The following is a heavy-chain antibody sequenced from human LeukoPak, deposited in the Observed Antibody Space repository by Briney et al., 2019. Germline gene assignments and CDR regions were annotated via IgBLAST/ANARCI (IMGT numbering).Heavy chain of an antibody. J-gene: IGHJ4*02. CDR1: GFTFTAYG. D-gene: IGHD5-12*01. Sequence: GGSLRLSCAASGFTFTAYGMQWVRQAPGKGLEWVAFVRYNGNDKYYADSVKGRFTISRDNTKNSLYLQMNSLRAEDTAVYYCARGYSGYWGQGTLVTVSS. CDR2: VRYNGNDK. CDR3: ARGYSGY. V-gene: IGHV3-30*02.